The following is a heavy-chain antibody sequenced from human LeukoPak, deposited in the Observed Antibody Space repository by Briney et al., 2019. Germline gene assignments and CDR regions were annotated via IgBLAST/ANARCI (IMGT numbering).Heavy chain of an antibody. CDR3: ARGLYSGYDSNFGY. Sequence: GGSLRLSCAASGFTFSSYAMHWVRQAPGKGLEWVAVISYDGSNKYYADSVKGRFTISRDNSKNTLYLQMNSLRAEDTAVYYCARGLYSGYDSNFGYWGQGTLVTVSS. CDR2: ISYDGSNK. J-gene: IGHJ4*02. D-gene: IGHD5-12*01. CDR1: GFTFSSYA. V-gene: IGHV3-30-3*01.